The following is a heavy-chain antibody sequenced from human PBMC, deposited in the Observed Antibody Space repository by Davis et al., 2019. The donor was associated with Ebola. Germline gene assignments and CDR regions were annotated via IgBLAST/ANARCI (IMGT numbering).Heavy chain of an antibody. D-gene: IGHD6-19*01. V-gene: IGHV2-5*02. J-gene: IGHJ6*04. CDR2: IYCDDDK. CDR3: ARIRRQWLAYGMDV. Sequence: SGPTLVKPTQTLTLTCSFSGFSLSTSGVGVGWIRQPPGKALEWLALIYCDDDKYYSPSLKSRLTITKDTSKSQVVLTMTNMDPVDTATYYCARIRRQWLAYGMDVWGKGTTVTVSS. CDR1: GFSLSTSGVG.